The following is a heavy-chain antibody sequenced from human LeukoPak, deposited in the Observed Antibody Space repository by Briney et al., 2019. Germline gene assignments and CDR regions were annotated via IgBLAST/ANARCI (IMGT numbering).Heavy chain of an antibody. Sequence: GGSLRLSCAASGFTFSSYAMSWVRQAPGRGLEWVSGISNGGGTTYYADSVKGRFTISRDNSKNTVFLQMNSLRAEDTALYYCAKGYPKSCFDYWGQGTLVTVSS. CDR2: ISNGGGTT. V-gene: IGHV3-23*01. D-gene: IGHD2-2*02. CDR1: GFTFSSYA. J-gene: IGHJ4*02. CDR3: AKGYPKSCFDY.